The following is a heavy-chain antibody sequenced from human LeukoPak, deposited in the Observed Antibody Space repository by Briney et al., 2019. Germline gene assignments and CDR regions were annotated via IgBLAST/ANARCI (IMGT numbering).Heavy chain of an antibody. CDR3: AVVGATSVDY. J-gene: IGHJ4*02. V-gene: IGHV4-4*07. Sequence: PSETLSLTCTVSGGSISSYYWSWIRQPAGKGLEWIGRIYTSGSTNYNPSLKSRVTISVDKSKNQFSLKLSSVTAADTAVYYCAVVGATSVDYWGQGTLVTVYS. CDR1: GGSISSYY. D-gene: IGHD1-26*01. CDR2: IYTSGST.